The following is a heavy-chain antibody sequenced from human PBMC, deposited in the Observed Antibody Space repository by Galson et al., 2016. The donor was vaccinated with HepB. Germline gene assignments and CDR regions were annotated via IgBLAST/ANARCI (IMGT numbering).Heavy chain of an antibody. CDR1: GDSVSSNSAA. Sequence: CAISGDSVSSNSAAWTWIRQSPLRGLEWLGRTYYRSKWYNDYAVSVKSRISIHPDTSKNQFSLQLNSVTPEDTAVYYCARVRCSPCRCHNWFNPWGQGTLVTVSS. CDR3: ARVRCSPCRCHNWFNP. D-gene: IGHD2-15*01. J-gene: IGHJ5*02. V-gene: IGHV6-1*01. CDR2: TYYRSKWYN.